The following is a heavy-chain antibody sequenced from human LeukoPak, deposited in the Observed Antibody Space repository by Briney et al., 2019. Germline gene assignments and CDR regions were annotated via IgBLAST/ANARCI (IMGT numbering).Heavy chain of an antibody. CDR2: FDPEDDET. CDR3: ATGAGDGYNFVDY. V-gene: IGHV1-24*01. J-gene: IGHJ4*02. Sequence: GASVTVSCKVSGYTLTELSMHWVRQAPGKGLEGMGGFDPEDDETIYAQKFQGRVTMTEDTSTDTAYMELSSLRSEDTAVYYCATGAGDGYNFVDYWGQGTLVTVSS. D-gene: IGHD5-24*01. CDR1: GYTLTELS.